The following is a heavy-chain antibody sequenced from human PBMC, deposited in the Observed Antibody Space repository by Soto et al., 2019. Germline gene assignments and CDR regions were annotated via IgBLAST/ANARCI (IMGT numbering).Heavy chain of an antibody. V-gene: IGHV3-48*02. J-gene: IGHJ4*02. Sequence: EVQLVESGGGLVQPGGSLRLSCAASGFTFSSYSMNWVRQAPGKGLEWVSYISSSSSTIYYADSVKGRFTISRDNAKNSLYRQMNSLRDEDTAVYYCASPVYDSSGYVDYWGQGTLVTVSS. CDR2: ISSSSSTI. CDR3: ASPVYDSSGYVDY. CDR1: GFTFSSYS. D-gene: IGHD3-22*01.